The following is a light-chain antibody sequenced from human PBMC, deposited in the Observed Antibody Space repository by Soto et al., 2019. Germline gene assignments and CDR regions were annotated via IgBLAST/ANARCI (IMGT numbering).Light chain of an antibody. J-gene: IGKJ5*01. V-gene: IGKV3-15*01. Sequence: EILMTHSPATVSVSPVEIATLSGRASQSVSRKLAWYKHKPGQAPRLLIYDKYTRAADIKDRFSGSGSGKEFTITIRSMQYEDFEVYYCKKYNNWQINCGKGQRREIK. CDR3: KKYNNWQIN. CDR1: QSVSRK. CDR2: DKY.